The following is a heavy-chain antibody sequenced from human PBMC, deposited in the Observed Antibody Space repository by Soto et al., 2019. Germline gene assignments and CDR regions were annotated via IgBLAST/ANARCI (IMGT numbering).Heavy chain of an antibody. V-gene: IGHV4-59*08. Sequence: QVQLQESGPGLVRPSGTLSLTCAVSGDSITSYYCSWIRQPPGKGLEWIGYIYYSGSTNYNPSLKSRVTISADTSKNQFSLLLTSVTAADTAVYYCARLGYTDVSTGYAYYFDYWGQGTLVTVSS. D-gene: IGHD3-9*01. CDR3: ARLGYTDVSTGYAYYFDY. J-gene: IGHJ4*02. CDR1: GDSITSYY. CDR2: IYYSGST.